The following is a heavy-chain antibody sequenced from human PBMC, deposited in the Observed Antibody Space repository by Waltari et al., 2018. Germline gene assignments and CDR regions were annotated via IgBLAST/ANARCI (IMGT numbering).Heavy chain of an antibody. Sequence: QVQQQQWGAGLLKPSETLSLTCDAYDGPFRDHFWSWIRQPPGKGLEWIGEAYHTGRAGYSPSLRSRVTISLDTSKNQLSLKLNSVTAADTAVYYCARGGVRGAAGYYWGQGTLISVSS. D-gene: IGHD3-10*01. J-gene: IGHJ4*02. CDR1: DGPFRDHF. CDR3: ARGGVRGAAGYY. V-gene: IGHV4-34*02. CDR2: AYHTGRA.